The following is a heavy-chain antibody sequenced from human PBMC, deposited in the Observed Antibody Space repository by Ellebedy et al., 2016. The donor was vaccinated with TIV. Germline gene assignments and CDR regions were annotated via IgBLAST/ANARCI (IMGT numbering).Heavy chain of an antibody. V-gene: IGHV3-13*01. CDR1: GFTFSSYA. Sequence: GGSLRLXXAASGFTFSSYAMHWVRQATGKGLEWVSAIGTAGDTYYPGSVKGRFTISRENAKNSLYLQMNSLRAGDTAVYYCARGRGPYCGGDCYSGVGDYWGQGTLVTVSS. CDR3: ARGRGPYCGGDCYSGVGDY. D-gene: IGHD2-21*02. CDR2: IGTAGDT. J-gene: IGHJ4*02.